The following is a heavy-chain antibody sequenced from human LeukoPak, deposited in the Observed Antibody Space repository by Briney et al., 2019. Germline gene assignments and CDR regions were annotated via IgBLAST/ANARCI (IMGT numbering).Heavy chain of an antibody. CDR3: ARVSRDIVLVPAAIRGWFDP. V-gene: IGHV1-69*05. Sequence: SVKVSCKTSGGTFGSYAISWVRQAPGQGLEWMGGIIPIFDTTNYAQKFQGRVTVTTDESTSTAHMELSSLTSEDTAVYYCARVSRDIVLVPAAIRGWFDPWGQGTLVTVSS. CDR2: IIPIFDTT. D-gene: IGHD2-2*01. J-gene: IGHJ5*02. CDR1: GGTFGSYA.